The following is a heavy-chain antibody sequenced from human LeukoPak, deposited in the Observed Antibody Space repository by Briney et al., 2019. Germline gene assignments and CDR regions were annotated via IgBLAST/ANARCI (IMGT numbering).Heavy chain of an antibody. CDR3: ARIIPLNYYDSSGYYPKPGYFQH. V-gene: IGHV4-38-2*01. Sequence: PSETLSLTCAVSGYSISSGYYWGWIRQPPGKGLEWIGRIYHSGSTYYNPSLKSRVTISVDTSKNQFSLKLSSVTAADTAVYYCARIIPLNYYDSSGYYPKPGYFQHWGQGTLVTVSS. J-gene: IGHJ1*01. CDR1: GYSISSGYY. D-gene: IGHD3-22*01. CDR2: IYHSGST.